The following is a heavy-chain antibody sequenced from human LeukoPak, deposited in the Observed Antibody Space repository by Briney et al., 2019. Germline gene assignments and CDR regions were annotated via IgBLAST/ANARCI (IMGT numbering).Heavy chain of an antibody. CDR3: ARDSITMVRGTGYYFDY. V-gene: IGHV4-61*02. J-gene: IGHJ4*02. CDR1: GYSISSGYY. CDR2: IYTSGST. Sequence: SETLSLTCAVSGYSISSGYYWGWIRQPAGKGLEWIGRIYTSGSTNYNPSLKSRVTISVDTSKNQFSLKLSSVTAADTAVYYCARDSITMVRGTGYYFDYWGQGTLVTVSS. D-gene: IGHD3-10*01.